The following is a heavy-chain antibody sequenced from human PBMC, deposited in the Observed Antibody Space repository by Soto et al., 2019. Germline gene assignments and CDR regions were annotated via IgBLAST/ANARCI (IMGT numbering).Heavy chain of an antibody. D-gene: IGHD2-2*02. CDR1: GYTFTSYD. CDR3: ATYCSSTSCYSAFDI. V-gene: IGHV1-8*01. CDR2: MNPNSGYT. J-gene: IGHJ3*02. Sequence: SVKVSCKASGYTFTSYDINWVRQATVQGLEWMGWMNPNSGYTGYAQKFQGRVTMTRNTSISTAYMELSSLRSEDTAVHYRATYCSSTSCYSAFDIWGQGAMVTVSS.